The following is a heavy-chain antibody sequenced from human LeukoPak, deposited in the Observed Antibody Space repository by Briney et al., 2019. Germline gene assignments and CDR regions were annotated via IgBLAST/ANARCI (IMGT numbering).Heavy chain of an antibody. D-gene: IGHD3-16*02. CDR1: GYTFTGYY. Sequence: ASVKVSCKASGYTFTGYYMHWVLQAPGQGLEWMGRINPNSGGTNYAQKFQGRVTMTRDTSISTAYMELSRLRSDDTAVYYCARSVRGDYVWGSYRQGFDYWGQGTLVTVSS. J-gene: IGHJ4*02. V-gene: IGHV1-2*06. CDR2: INPNSGGT. CDR3: ARSVRGDYVWGSYRQGFDY.